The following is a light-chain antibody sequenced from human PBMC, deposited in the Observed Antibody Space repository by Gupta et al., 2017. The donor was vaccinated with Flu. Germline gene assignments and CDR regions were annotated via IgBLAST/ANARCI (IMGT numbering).Light chain of an antibody. CDR1: SSDVGGYNY. CDR2: DVS. Sequence: SSDVGGYNYVSWYQQHPGKAPKLMIYDVSKRPSGVPDRFSGSKSGNTASLTISGLQAEDEADYYCCSYAGSYTFEVFGGGTKLTVL. J-gene: IGLJ2*01. CDR3: CSYAGSYTFEV. V-gene: IGLV2-11*01.